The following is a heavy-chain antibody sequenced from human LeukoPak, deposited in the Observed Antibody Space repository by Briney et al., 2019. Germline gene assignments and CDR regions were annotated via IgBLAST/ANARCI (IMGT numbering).Heavy chain of an antibody. CDR1: GFTFSSYG. CDR2: IWYDGSNK. V-gene: IGHV3-33*06. J-gene: IGHJ4*02. Sequence: PGRSLRLSCAASGFTFSSYGMHWVRQAPGKGLEWVAVIWYDGSNKYYADSVKGRFTISRDNSKSTLYLQMNSLRAEDTAVYYCAKDQKGRLRWVFDYWGQGTLVTVSS. D-gene: IGHD4-23*01. CDR3: AKDQKGRLRWVFDY.